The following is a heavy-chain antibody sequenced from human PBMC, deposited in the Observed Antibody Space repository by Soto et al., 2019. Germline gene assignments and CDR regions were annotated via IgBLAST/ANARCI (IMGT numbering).Heavy chain of an antibody. CDR2: IWYDGNGH. CDR3: ARGDIYPPTRGGGSAIAGMDV. V-gene: IGHV3-33*01. D-gene: IGHD3-10*01. CDR1: GFNFNNYG. Sequence: QVQLVESGGGVVQPGRSLRLSCAASGFNFNNYGMHWVRQAPGKGLEWVAFIWYDGNGHYYANSMKGRFTISRDNSKNTSYMHESTVGDEYASVSCCARGDIYPPTRGGGSAIAGMDVWGQGTTVTVSS. J-gene: IGHJ6*02.